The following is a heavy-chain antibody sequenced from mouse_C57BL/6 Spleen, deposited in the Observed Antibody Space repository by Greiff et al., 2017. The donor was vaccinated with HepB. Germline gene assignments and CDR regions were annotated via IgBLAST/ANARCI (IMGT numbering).Heavy chain of an antibody. V-gene: IGHV1-81*01. CDR1: GYTFTSYG. CDR2: IYPRSGNT. D-gene: IGHD1-1*01. CDR3: ARGDGRGVYWYFDV. J-gene: IGHJ1*03. Sequence: QVQLQQSGAELARPGASVKLSCKASGYTFTSYGISWVKQRTGQGLEWIGEIYPRSGNTYYNEKFKGKATLTADKSSSTAYMELRSLTSEDSAVYFCARGDGRGVYWYFDVWGTGTTVTVSS.